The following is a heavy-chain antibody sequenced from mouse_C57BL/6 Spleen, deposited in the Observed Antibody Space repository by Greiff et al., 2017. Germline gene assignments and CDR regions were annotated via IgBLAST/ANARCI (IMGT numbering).Heavy chain of an antibody. V-gene: IGHV1-80*01. D-gene: IGHD1-1*01. J-gene: IGHJ4*01. CDR1: GYAFSSYW. Sequence: QVHVKQSGAELVKPGASVKISCKASGYAFSSYWMHWVKQRPGKGLEWIGKIYPGDGDTNYNGKFKGKATMTADKSSSTAYMQLSSLTSEDSAVYVCAGGRMTTVVTMDDWGQGTSVTV. CDR2: IYPGDGDT. CDR3: AGGRMTTVVTMDD.